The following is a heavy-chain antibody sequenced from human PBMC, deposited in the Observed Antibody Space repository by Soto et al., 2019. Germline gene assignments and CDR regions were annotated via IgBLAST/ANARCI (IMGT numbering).Heavy chain of an antibody. CDR1: VDSVSSNSAA. Sequence: SQTLSLTCAISVDSVSSNSAAWNLISQSPSRGLGWLGRTYYRSKLYNDYAVSVKSRITVNPDTSKNQFSLQLNSVTPEDTAVYYCAREVKTGTKVTGMDVWGQGTRFTFSS. D-gene: IGHD1-7*01. J-gene: IGHJ6*02. CDR3: AREVKTGTKVTGMDV. CDR2: TYYRSKLYN. V-gene: IGHV6-1*01.